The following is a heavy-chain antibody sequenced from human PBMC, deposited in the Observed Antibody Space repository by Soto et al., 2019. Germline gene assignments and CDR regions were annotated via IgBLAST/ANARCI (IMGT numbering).Heavy chain of an antibody. Sequence: SETLSLTCTVSGGSISSYYWSWIRQPPGKGLEWIGYIYYSGSTNYNPSLKSRVTISVDTSKNQFSLKLSSVTAADTAVYYCARLQQYSSSWKNDYWGQGTLVTVS. CDR2: IYYSGST. V-gene: IGHV4-59*08. J-gene: IGHJ4*02. CDR1: GGSISSYY. CDR3: ARLQQYSSSWKNDY. D-gene: IGHD6-13*01.